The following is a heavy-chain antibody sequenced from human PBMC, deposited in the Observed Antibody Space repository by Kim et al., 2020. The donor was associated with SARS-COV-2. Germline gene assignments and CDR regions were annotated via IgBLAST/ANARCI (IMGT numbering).Heavy chain of an antibody. V-gene: IGHV3-23*01. CDR3: AKDSENDYGVQLDY. D-gene: IGHD4-17*01. J-gene: IGHJ4*02. Sequence: AGTVKHRCTISGDNSKNTMNLQMNSLRAEDTAVYYCAKDSENDYGVQLDYWGQGTLVTVSS.